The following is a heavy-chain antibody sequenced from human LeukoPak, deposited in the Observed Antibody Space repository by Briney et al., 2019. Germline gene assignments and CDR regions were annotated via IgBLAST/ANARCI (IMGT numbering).Heavy chain of an antibody. J-gene: IGHJ3*02. CDR1: GYIFTGYY. Sequence: GASVKVSCKASGYIFTGYYMHWVRQAPAEGLEWMGWINPNCGGTNYAQKFQGRVTMTRDTSISTAYMELSRLRSDDTAVYYCARVVGRLRYFDWLSFDDFGARFDISGQGTMVTVSS. D-gene: IGHD3-9*01. CDR3: ARVVGRLRYFDWLSFDDFGARFDI. V-gene: IGHV1-2*02. CDR2: INPNCGGT.